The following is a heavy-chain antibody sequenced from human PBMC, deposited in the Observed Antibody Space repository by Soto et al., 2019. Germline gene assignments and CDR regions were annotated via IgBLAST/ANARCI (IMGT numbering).Heavy chain of an antibody. D-gene: IGHD3-16*02. J-gene: IGHJ4*02. CDR2: ISGSGGST. V-gene: IGHV3-23*01. CDR1: GFTFSSYA. Sequence: PGGSLRLSCAASGFTFSSYAMSRVRQAPGKGLEWVSAISGSGGSTYYADSVKGRFTISRDNSKNTRYLQMNSLRAEDTAVYYCAKDHVITFGGVIVIPDPDDYWGQGPLVTVSS. CDR3: AKDHVITFGGVIVIPDPDDY.